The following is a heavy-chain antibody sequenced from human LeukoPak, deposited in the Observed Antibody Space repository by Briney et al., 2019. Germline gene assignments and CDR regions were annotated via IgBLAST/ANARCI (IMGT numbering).Heavy chain of an antibody. CDR3: AINDGSGSYYKSDY. CDR1: GGSISRYY. Sequence: SETLSLTCTVSGGSISRYYWSWIRQPPGKGLEWIGYIYNSGSSNHNPSLKTRVTMSLDTAKNQFSLKLNSVTAADTAVYYCAINDGSGSYYKSDYWGQGTLVTVSS. V-gene: IGHV4-59*12. D-gene: IGHD3-10*01. J-gene: IGHJ4*02. CDR2: IYNSGSS.